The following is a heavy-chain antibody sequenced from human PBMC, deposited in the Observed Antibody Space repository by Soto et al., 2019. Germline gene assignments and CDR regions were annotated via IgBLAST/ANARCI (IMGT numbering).Heavy chain of an antibody. CDR2: IYYSGST. CDR1: GGSISSGDYY. CDR3: ARDRNYYDSSGYPRPTRDYGMDV. D-gene: IGHD3-22*01. J-gene: IGHJ6*02. V-gene: IGHV4-30-4*02. Sequence: SDTLSLTCTVSGGSISSGDYYWSWIRQPPGKGLEWIGYIYYSGSTYYNPSLKSRVTISVDTSKNQFSLKLSSVTAADTAVYYCARDRNYYDSSGYPRPTRDYGMDVWGQGTTVTVSS.